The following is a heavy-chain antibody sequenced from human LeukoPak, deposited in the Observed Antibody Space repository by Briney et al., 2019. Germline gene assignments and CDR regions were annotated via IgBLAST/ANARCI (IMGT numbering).Heavy chain of an antibody. D-gene: IGHD3-22*01. CDR1: GFTFSSYG. J-gene: IGHJ4*02. CDR2: IWYDGSNK. Sequence: GGSLRLSCAASGFTFSSYGMHWVRQAPGKGLEWVTFIWYDGSNKYYADSVKGRFTISRDNSKNTLYLQMNSLRAEDTAVYFCAKDHRSYDRNGYPDDYWGQGTLVTVSS. CDR3: AKDHRSYDRNGYPDDY. V-gene: IGHV3-30*02.